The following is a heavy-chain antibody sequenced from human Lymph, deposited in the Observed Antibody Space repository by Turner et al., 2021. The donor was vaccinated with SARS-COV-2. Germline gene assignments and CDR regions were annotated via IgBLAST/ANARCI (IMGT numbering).Heavy chain of an antibody. CDR2: ISRSGSTI. D-gene: IGHD1-26*01. J-gene: IGHJ3*02. V-gene: IGHV3-48*03. Sequence: EVQLVESGGGLVLPGGSLRLSCAASGFIFSSYEMNWVRQVPGKGLKWVSYISRSGSTIYYADSVKGRFTISRDKAKNSLYLQMSSLRAEDTAVYYCARDTVGATHAFDIWGQGTMVTVSS. CDR3: ARDTVGATHAFDI. CDR1: GFIFSSYE.